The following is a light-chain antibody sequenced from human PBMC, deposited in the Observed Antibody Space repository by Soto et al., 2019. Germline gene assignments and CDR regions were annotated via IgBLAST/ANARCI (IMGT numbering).Light chain of an antibody. CDR2: DVS. V-gene: IGLV2-11*01. CDR1: SSDVGTYNY. Sequence: QSALTQPRSVSGSPGQSVTISCTGTSSDVGTYNYVSWFQQYPGKAPKVMISDVSKRPSGVPDRFSGSKSGNTASLTVSGLQAEDEADYYCSSYAGSNTDYVFGTGTKLTVL. CDR3: SSYAGSNTDYV. J-gene: IGLJ1*01.